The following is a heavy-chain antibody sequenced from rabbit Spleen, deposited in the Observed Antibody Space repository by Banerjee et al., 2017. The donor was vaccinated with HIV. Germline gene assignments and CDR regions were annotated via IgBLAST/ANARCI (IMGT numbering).Heavy chain of an antibody. CDR1: GFSFTYSDY. V-gene: IGHV1S40*01. Sequence: QSLEESGGDLVKPGASLTLTCTASGFSFTYSDYMCWVRQAPGKGLEWIGCIYTGSGNTYYASWAKGRFTITRSTSLNTVTLQLNSLTAADTATCFCARGEYSGNGYGTNYYFDLWGPGTLVTVS. D-gene: IGHD6-1*01. CDR2: IYTGSGNT. J-gene: IGHJ4*01. CDR3: ARGEYSGNGYGTNYYFDL.